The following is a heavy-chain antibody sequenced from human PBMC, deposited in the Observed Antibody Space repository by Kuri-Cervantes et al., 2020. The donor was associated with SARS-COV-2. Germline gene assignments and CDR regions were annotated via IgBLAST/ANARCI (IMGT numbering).Heavy chain of an antibody. Sequence: ASVKVSCKASGYTFTGYYMHWVRQAPGQGLEWMGWINPNSGGTNYAQKFQGRVTMTRDTSISTAYMELSRLRSEDTAVYYCARTCGMVGNLRYYYYYMDVWGKGTTVTVSS. CDR3: ARTCGMVGNLRYYYYYMDV. CDR1: GYTFTGYY. CDR2: INPNSGGT. V-gene: IGHV1-2*02. J-gene: IGHJ6*03. D-gene: IGHD1-26*01.